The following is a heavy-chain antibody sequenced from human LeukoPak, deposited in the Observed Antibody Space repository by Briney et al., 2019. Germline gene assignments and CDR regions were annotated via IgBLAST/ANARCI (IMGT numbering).Heavy chain of an antibody. Sequence: GGSLRLSCAASGFTFSSYRMNWVRQAPGKGLEGVSSISSSIIYIYYADSVKGRFTISRDNAKNSLFLHKYTLRAADTAVYYCAREPWSIAYCSSITCGLTSWGQGTLVTVSS. CDR3: AREPWSIAYCSSITCGLTS. V-gene: IGHV3-21*01. CDR1: GFTFSSYR. J-gene: IGHJ5*02. D-gene: IGHD2-2*01. CDR2: ISSSIIYI.